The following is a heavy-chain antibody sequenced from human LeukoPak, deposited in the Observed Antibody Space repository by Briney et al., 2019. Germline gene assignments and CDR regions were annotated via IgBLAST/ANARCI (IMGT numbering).Heavy chain of an antibody. CDR1: DGSISTYH. D-gene: IGHD3-16*01. CDR3: ARHYEP. CDR2: IYDSGST. V-gene: IGHV4-59*05. J-gene: IGHJ5*02. Sequence: SETLSLTCTVSDGSISTYHWSWIRQPPGKGLEWIGSIYDSGSTYYNPSLKSRVTISVDTSKNQFSLKLNSVTAADTAVYYCARHYEPWGQGTLVTVSS.